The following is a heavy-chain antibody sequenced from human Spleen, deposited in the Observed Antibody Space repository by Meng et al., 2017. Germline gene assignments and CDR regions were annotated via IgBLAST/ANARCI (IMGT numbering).Heavy chain of an antibody. CDR1: GCSFNVAW. Sequence: VDAGGGWLTSGGSLRSSVVVSGCSFNVAWMSWVRQSPWKGLEWVGRIKRNSDGGTIDYAAPVKGRFTISRDDSKNTLYLQMDSLITEDTAVYFCATGAAAADHWGQGNLVTVSS. CDR2: IKRNSDGGTI. V-gene: IGHV3-15*01. CDR3: ATGAAAADH. J-gene: IGHJ4*02. D-gene: IGHD6-13*01.